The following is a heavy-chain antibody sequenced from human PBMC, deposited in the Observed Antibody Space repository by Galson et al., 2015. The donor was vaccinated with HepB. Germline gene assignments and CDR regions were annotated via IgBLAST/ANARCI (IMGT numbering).Heavy chain of an antibody. CDR1: GLSISASGEG. Sequence: PALVKPTQTLTLTCSLSGLSISASGEGVGWIRQPPGKALEWLSLIYWDDTKRYRPSPENRLTITKDTSKNQVVLTMTNMDPVDTGTYYCAKLGNSFFEYWGQRTPVTVPS. V-gene: IGHV2-5*02. CDR3: AKLGNSFFEY. D-gene: IGHD4-23*01. CDR2: IYWDDTK. J-gene: IGHJ4*02.